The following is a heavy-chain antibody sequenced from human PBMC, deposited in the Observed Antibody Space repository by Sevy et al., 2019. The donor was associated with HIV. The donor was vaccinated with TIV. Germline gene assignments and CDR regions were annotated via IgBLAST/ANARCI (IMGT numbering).Heavy chain of an antibody. CDR1: GFTFSSYA. Sequence: GGCLRLSCAASGFTFSSYAMHWVRQAPGKGLEWVAVISYDGSNKYYADSVKGRFTISRDNSKNTLYLQMNSLRAEDTAVYYCARDPAALRLGGNAANAAFDIWGQGTMVTVSS. J-gene: IGHJ3*02. CDR3: ARDPAALRLGGNAANAAFDI. V-gene: IGHV3-30-3*01. D-gene: IGHD1-1*01. CDR2: ISYDGSNK.